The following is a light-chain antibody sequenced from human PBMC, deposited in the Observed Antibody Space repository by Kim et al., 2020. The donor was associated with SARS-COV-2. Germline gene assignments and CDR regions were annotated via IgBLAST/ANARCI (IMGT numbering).Light chain of an antibody. CDR1: DIGTKS. Sequence: SYELTQPPSVSEAPGKTATITCGGDDIGTKSVHWYQQKPGQAPVLVIYYDTDRPSGIPERFSASNSGSTATLTVSRVEAGDEADYYCQVWDSGSDHWLFG. CDR3: QVWDSGSDHWL. V-gene: IGLV3-21*04. J-gene: IGLJ3*02. CDR2: YDT.